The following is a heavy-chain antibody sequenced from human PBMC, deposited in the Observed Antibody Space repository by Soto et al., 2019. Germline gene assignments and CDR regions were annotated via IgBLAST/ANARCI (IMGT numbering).Heavy chain of an antibody. D-gene: IGHD6-13*01. V-gene: IGHV3-33*01. CDR1: GFTFSSYG. J-gene: IGHJ6*02. Sequence: GGSLRLSCAASGFTFSSYGMHWVRQAPGKGLEWVAVIWYDGSNKYYADSVKGRFTISRDNSKNTLYLQMNSLRAEDTAVDYCARDSPSSSWRKPALYYYYYYGMDVWGQGTTVTVSS. CDR3: ARDSPSSSWRKPALYYYYYYGMDV. CDR2: IWYDGSNK.